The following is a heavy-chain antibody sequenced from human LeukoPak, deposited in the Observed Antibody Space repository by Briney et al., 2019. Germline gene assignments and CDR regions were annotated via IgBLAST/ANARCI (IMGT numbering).Heavy chain of an antibody. CDR2: ISGSGGST. Sequence: GGSLRLSCAASGFTFSSYAMSWVRQAPGKGLEWVSAISGSGGSTYYADSVKGRFTISRDNSKNTLYLQMNSLRAEDTAVYYCAKDYCGGDCYPLYYYGMDVWGQGTTVTVSS. V-gene: IGHV3-23*01. D-gene: IGHD2-21*02. CDR3: AKDYCGGDCYPLYYYGMDV. J-gene: IGHJ6*02. CDR1: GFTFSSYA.